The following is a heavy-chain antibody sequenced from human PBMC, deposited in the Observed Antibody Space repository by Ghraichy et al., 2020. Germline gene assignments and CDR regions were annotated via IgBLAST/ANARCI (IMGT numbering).Heavy chain of an antibody. Sequence: AGSLRLSCAVSGFTFSNYVMNWVRQAPGKGLQWVSTMSGSGGRTYYADSVKGRFTISRDNSKKILYLQMNSLRAEDTAVYYCAKDGAYNDILSGFYNWFDPWGLGTLVTVSS. CDR2: MSGSGGRT. V-gene: IGHV3-23*01. CDR1: GFTFSNYV. D-gene: IGHD3-9*01. J-gene: IGHJ5*02. CDR3: AKDGAYNDILSGFYNWFDP.